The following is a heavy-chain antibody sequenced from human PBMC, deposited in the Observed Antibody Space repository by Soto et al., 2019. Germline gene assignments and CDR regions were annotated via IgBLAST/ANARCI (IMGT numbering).Heavy chain of an antibody. J-gene: IGHJ4*02. CDR3: ARGYMVRGVITFDY. CDR2: INHSGST. V-gene: IGHV4-34*01. D-gene: IGHD3-10*01. CDR1: GGSFSGYY. Sequence: QVQLQQWGAGLLKPSETLSLTCAVYGGSFSGYYWSWIRQPPGKGLEWIGEINHSGSTNYNPSLKRRVTISVDTSKNQFSLKLSSVTAADTAVYYCARGYMVRGVITFDYWGQGTLVTVSS.